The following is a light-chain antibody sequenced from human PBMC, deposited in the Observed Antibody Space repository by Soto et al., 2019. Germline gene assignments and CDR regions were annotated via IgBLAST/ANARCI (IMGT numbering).Light chain of an antibody. Sequence: EIVLTQSPGTLSLSPGERATLSCRASQSVSSNYLAWYQQKPGQAPRLLIYGASSRATDIPDRFSGSGSGTDFPLTISKLEPENFAVSYCQQYGNSPMFGQGTKVEIK. CDR2: GAS. J-gene: IGKJ1*01. CDR3: QQYGNSPM. V-gene: IGKV3-20*01. CDR1: QSVSSNY.